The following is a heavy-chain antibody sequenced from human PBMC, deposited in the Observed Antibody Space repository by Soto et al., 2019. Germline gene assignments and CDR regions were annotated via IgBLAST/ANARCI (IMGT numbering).Heavy chain of an antibody. CDR1: GYSFPKYY. CDR2: IYPDDSDT. D-gene: IGHD2-21*01. J-gene: IGHJ6*02. Sequence: RGESLKISCKGSGYSFPKYYIGWVRQMPGKDLEWMAIIYPDDSDTRYSPSFQGQVTISADKSISTAYLQWSSLKASDTAMYYCVIMGFSGDGYLSYYYYGMDVWGQGTTVTVSS. V-gene: IGHV5-51*01. CDR3: VIMGFSGDGYLSYYYYGMDV.